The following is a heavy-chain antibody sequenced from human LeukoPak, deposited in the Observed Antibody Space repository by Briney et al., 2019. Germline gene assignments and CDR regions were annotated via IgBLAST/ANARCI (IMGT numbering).Heavy chain of an antibody. Sequence: ASVKVSCKASGYTFTNYAMNWVRQAPGQGLEWMGWINPNSGGTNYAQKFQGRVTMTRDTSISTAYMELSRLRSDDTAVYYCARADPPRFDYWGQEPWSPSPQ. CDR3: ARADPPRFDY. J-gene: IGHJ4*01. V-gene: IGHV1-2*02. CDR2: INPNSGGT. CDR1: GYTFTNYA.